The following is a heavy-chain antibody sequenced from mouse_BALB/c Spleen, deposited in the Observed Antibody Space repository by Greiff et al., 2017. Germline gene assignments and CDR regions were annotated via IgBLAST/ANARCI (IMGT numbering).Heavy chain of an antibody. D-gene: IGHD2-3*01. CDR2: IYPYNGGT. CDR3: ARNDGYTWFAY. Sequence: EVKLQESGPELVKPGASVKISCKASGYTFTDYNMHWVKQSHGKSLEWIGYIYPYNGGTGYNQKFKSKATLTVDNSSSTAYMELRSLTSEDSAVYYCARNDGYTWFAYWGQGTLVTVSA. V-gene: IGHV1S29*02. J-gene: IGHJ3*01. CDR1: GYTFTDYN.